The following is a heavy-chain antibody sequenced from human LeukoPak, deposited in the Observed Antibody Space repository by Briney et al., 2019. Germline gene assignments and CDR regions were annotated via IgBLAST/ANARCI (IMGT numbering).Heavy chain of an antibody. Sequence: SETLSLTCAVYGGSFSGYYWSWIRQPPGKGLEWIGEINHGGSTSYNPSLKSRVSISVDTSKNQFSLKLSSVTAADTAVYYCARVQYVVVPAANYYYYYYMDVWGKGTTVTVSS. D-gene: IGHD2-2*01. J-gene: IGHJ6*03. CDR2: INHGGST. CDR1: GGSFSGYY. CDR3: ARVQYVVVPAANYYYYYYMDV. V-gene: IGHV4-34*01.